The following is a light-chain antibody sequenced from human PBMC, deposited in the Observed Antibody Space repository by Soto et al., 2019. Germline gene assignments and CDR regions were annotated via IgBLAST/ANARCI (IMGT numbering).Light chain of an antibody. CDR2: GAS. J-gene: IGKJ3*01. CDR1: QGIANF. V-gene: IGKV1-9*01. CDR3: HQLNSFPIP. Sequence: IRLTQSPSSLSASVGDRVIISCRASQGIANFLAWYQQKPGKAPKLLIYGASTLQSGVPSRFSGSGSGTDFTLTISSLQPEDFATYYCHQLNSFPIPFGPGTKVDIK.